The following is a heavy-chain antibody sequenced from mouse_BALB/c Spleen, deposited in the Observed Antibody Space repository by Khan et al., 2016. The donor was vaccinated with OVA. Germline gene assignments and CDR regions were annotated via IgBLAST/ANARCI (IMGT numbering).Heavy chain of an antibody. Sequence: QVQLQQSGAELAKPGASVKMSCKASGYTFTTYWMHWVKQRPGQGLEWIGYINPTSGYTDYNQKFKDKATLTADKSSSTADMQLGSLTSDDSAVYYCARDRIDYWGQGTTLTVSS. CDR2: INPTSGYT. J-gene: IGHJ2*01. CDR3: ARDRIDY. CDR1: GYTFTTYW. V-gene: IGHV1-7*01.